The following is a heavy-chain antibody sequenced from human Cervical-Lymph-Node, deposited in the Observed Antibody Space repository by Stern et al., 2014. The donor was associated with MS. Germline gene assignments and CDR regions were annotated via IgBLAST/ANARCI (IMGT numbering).Heavy chain of an antibody. CDR3: ARWAYSSGWYNWFDP. Sequence: QLQLQESGPGLVKPSETLSLTCTVSGGSISSSSYYWGWIRQPPGKGLEWIGRIYYSGSTYYNPSLKSRVTITVDTAKNQFSLKLSSGTAADTAVYYCARWAYSSGWYNWFDPWGQGTLVTVSS. V-gene: IGHV4-39*01. CDR2: IYYSGST. D-gene: IGHD3-22*01. CDR1: GGSISSSSYY. J-gene: IGHJ5*02.